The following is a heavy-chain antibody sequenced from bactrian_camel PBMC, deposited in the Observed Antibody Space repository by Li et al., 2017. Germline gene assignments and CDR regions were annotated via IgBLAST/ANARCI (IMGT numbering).Heavy chain of an antibody. D-gene: IGHD3*01. CDR2: IDSNGVT. V-gene: IGHV3S53*01. Sequence: HVQLVESGGGSVQAGGPLTLSCTASQSTYRSICMAWFRQAPGAKRETVATIDSNGVTKVADSVKARFTASKDNDKKTWYLRMNNLKPEDTALYTCAAEDQAPWDMGWICNYNSWGQGTQVTVS. CDR1: QSTYRSIC. CDR3: AAEDQAPWDMGWICNYNS. J-gene: IGHJ6*01.